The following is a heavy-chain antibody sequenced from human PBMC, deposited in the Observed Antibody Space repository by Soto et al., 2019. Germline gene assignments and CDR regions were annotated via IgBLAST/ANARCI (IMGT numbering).Heavy chain of an antibody. D-gene: IGHD5-12*01. CDR1: GGTFSSYA. V-gene: IGHV1-69*13. Sequence: AASVKVSCKASGGTFSSYAISWVRQAPGQGLEWMGGIIPIFGTANYAQKFQGRVTITADESTSTAYMELSSLRSEDTAVYYCARAPDGYNSGPNFDYWGQGTLVTVSS. CDR3: ARAPDGYNSGPNFDY. J-gene: IGHJ4*02. CDR2: IIPIFGTA.